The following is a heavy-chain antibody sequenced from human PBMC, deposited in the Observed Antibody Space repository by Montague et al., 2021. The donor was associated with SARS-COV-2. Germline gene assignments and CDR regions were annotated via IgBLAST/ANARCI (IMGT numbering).Heavy chain of an antibody. Sequence: SETLSLTCSVSGGSITSSSYYWGWIRQSPDKGLEWIGNIYYSGSTYYNPSLKSRVTISVDTSKYQFSLKLSSVTAADTAVYYRVSLWKYGSGSHYAPWDYYNYGVDVWGQGTTVTVSS. CDR1: GGSITSSSYY. CDR2: IYYSGST. J-gene: IGHJ6*02. V-gene: IGHV4-39*01. CDR3: VSLWKYGSGSHYAPWDYYNYGVDV. D-gene: IGHD3-10*01.